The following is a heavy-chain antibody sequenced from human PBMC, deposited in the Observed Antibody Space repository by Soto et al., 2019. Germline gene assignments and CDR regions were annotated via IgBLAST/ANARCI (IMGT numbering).Heavy chain of an antibody. Sequence: EVQLVQSGAEVKKPGESLRISCKGSGYSFTNYWIGWVRQMPGKGLEWMGIMYPGDSDTRYSPSFQGQVTISADKSIITAYLQWSSLKASDSAMYYCARAKTGYSYGSGDYRGQGTLVTVSS. CDR2: MYPGDSDT. CDR3: ARAKTGYSYGSGDY. J-gene: IGHJ4*02. CDR1: GYSFTNYW. V-gene: IGHV5-51*01. D-gene: IGHD5-18*01.